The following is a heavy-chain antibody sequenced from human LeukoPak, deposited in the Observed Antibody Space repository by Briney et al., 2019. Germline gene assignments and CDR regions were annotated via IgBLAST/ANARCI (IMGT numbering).Heavy chain of an antibody. Sequence: GGSLRLSCAASGFDFSVYSMNWVRQAPGKGLEWISYITSDRNTIYYADSVRGRFTISRDNAKKSVYLELSNLRADDTAMYYCARSTEWLADYWGQGTLVTVSS. J-gene: IGHJ4*02. CDR1: GFDFSVYS. CDR3: ARSTEWLADY. D-gene: IGHD5-12*01. V-gene: IGHV3-48*01. CDR2: ITSDRNTI.